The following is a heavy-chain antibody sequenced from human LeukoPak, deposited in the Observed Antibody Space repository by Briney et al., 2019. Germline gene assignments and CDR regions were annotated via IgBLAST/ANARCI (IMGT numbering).Heavy chain of an antibody. D-gene: IGHD6-19*01. CDR1: GYTFTDDH. CDR2: INPNSGGT. Sequence: ASVKVSCKASGYTFTDDHIHWVRQAPGQGLEWMGWINPNSGGTNYAEKVHGRLTTTRDTSISTAFMELSGLRSDDTAVYYCTRFRHVAVAGTPHFDYWGQGALVTVSS. J-gene: IGHJ4*02. CDR3: TRFRHVAVAGTPHFDY. V-gene: IGHV1-2*02.